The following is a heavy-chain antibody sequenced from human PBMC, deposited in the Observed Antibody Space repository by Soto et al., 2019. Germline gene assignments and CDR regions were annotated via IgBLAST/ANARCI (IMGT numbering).Heavy chain of an antibody. J-gene: IGHJ6*02. V-gene: IGHV4-31*03. D-gene: IGHD1-1*01. Sequence: QVQLQESGPGLVKPSQTLSLSCNVYGVSVSSGDYYWSWIRQHAGAGLEWIGYIDRSGSTYYKPSLRGRVIMSVDTSTNQIYLRLLSVTAADTAMYYCARDSGGNSENYYGLDVWGHGTTVTVSS. CDR1: GVSVSSGDYY. CDR3: ARDSGGNSENYYGLDV. CDR2: IDRSGST.